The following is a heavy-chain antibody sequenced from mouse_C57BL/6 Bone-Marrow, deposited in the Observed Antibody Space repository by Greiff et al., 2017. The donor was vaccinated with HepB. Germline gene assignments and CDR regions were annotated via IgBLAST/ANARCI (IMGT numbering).Heavy chain of an antibody. CDR2: IYPGGGYT. CDR1: GYTFTNYW. J-gene: IGHJ2*01. Sequence: VQLQESGAELVRPGTSVKMSCKASGYTFTNYWIGWAKQRPGHGLEWIGDIYPGGGYTNYNEKFKGKATLTADKSSSPAYMQFSSLTSEDSAIYYCARWSTTVVAPDYFDYWGQGTTLTVSS. V-gene: IGHV1-63*01. D-gene: IGHD1-1*01. CDR3: ARWSTTVVAPDYFDY.